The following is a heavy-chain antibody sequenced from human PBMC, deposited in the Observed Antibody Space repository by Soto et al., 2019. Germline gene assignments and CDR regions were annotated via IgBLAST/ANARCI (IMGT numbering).Heavy chain of an antibody. CDR1: GFTFSSYG. J-gene: IGHJ6*02. CDR3: ARGDSVSYYYYGTDV. V-gene: IGHV3-33*01. D-gene: IGHD2-21*02. Sequence: GGSLRLSCAASGFTFSSYGMHWVRQAPGKGLEWVAVIWYDGSNKYYAEFVKGRFTISRDNSKNTLYLQMNSLRAEDTAVYYCARGDSVSYYYYGTDVWGQGTTVTVSS. CDR2: IWYDGSNK.